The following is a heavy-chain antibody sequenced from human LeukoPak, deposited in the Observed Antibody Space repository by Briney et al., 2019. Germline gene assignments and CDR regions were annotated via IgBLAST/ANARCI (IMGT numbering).Heavy chain of an antibody. J-gene: IGHJ4*02. CDR3: ARPFVVTGECSCGSCDAV. V-gene: IGHV4-34*01. D-gene: IGHD2-15*01. Sequence: SETLSLTCAVYGGSFSGYYWSWIRQPPGKGLEWIGEINHSGSTNYNPSLKSRVTISVDTSKNQFSPRLSSVPAADTVVYYCARPFVVTGECSCGSCDAVWGQGTLVTVSS. CDR2: INHSGST. CDR1: GGSFSGYY.